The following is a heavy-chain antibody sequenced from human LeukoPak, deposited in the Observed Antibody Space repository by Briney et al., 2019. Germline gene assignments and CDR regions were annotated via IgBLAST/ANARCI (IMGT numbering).Heavy chain of an antibody. CDR2: INHSGST. Sequence: PSETLSLTCAVYGGSFSGYYWNWIRQPPGKGLEWIGEINHSGSTNYNPSLKSRVTISVDTSKNQFSLKLSSVTAADTAVYYCAGAYCSSTSCYHYFDYWGQGTLVTVSS. CDR1: GGSFSGYY. D-gene: IGHD2-2*01. V-gene: IGHV4-34*01. CDR3: AGAYCSSTSCYHYFDY. J-gene: IGHJ4*02.